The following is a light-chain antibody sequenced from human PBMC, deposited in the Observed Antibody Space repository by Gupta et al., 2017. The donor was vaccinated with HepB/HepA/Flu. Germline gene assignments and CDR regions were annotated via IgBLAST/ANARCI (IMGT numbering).Light chain of an antibody. V-gene: IGKV3-11*01. J-gene: IGKJ5*01. Sequence: EIVLTQSPTTLSLSPGERATLSCRASQSVSSYLAWYQQKPGQAPRLLIYDASNRATGIPARFSGSGSGTDFTLTISSLDPEDFAIYYCQHRSNFGQGTRLEIK. CDR3: QHRSN. CDR2: DAS. CDR1: QSVSSY.